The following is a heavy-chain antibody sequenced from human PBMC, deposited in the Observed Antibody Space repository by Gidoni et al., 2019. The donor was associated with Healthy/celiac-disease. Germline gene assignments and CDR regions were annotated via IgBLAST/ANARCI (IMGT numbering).Heavy chain of an antibody. CDR2: IKSKTDGETT. D-gene: IGHD6-13*01. CDR3: TLFIARGDY. Sequence: EVQLVEYGGGLVKPGGSRRLPCADSGSTFSTAWMSWVRQAPGKGLEWVGRIKSKTDGETTDYAAPVKGRFTISRDDSKNTLYLQMNSLKTEDTAVYYCTLFIARGDYWGQGTLVTVSS. J-gene: IGHJ4*02. CDR1: GSTFSTAW. V-gene: IGHV3-15*01.